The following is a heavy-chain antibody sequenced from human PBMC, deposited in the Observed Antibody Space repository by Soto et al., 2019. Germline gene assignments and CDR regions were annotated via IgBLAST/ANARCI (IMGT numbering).Heavy chain of an antibody. CDR1: GGSISSYY. CDR2: IYYSGST. D-gene: IGHD6-13*01. CDR3: ARGGVAAHEAHIFDY. Sequence: SETLSLTCTVSGGSISSYYWSWIRQPPGKGLEWIGYIYYSGSTNYNPSLKSRVTISVDTSKNQFSLKLSSVTAADTAVYYCARGGVAAHEAHIFDYRGQGTLVTVSS. J-gene: IGHJ4*02. V-gene: IGHV4-59*01.